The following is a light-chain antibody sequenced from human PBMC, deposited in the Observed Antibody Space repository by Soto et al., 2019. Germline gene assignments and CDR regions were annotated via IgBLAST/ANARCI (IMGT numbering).Light chain of an antibody. CDR3: HVWDSSSDHYV. CDR1: NIGSQS. CDR2: DDA. Sequence: SYELAQPPSVSVAPGQTARITCGGNNIGSQSVHWYQQKPGQAPVLVVYDDADRPSGVPERFSGSNSGDTATLTIRRVEAGDEADYYCHVWDSSSDHYVFGTGTKVTVL. V-gene: IGLV3-21*02. J-gene: IGLJ1*01.